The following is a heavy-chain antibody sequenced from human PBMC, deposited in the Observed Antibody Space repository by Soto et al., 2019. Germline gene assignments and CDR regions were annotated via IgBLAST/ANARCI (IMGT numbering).Heavy chain of an antibody. J-gene: IGHJ4*02. D-gene: IGHD3-10*01. V-gene: IGHV4-31*03. CDR3: AREPINYYGSGGYFDY. CDR2: IYYSGST. CDR1: GGSISSGGYY. Sequence: SETLSLTCTVSGGSISSGGYYWSWIRQHPGKGLEWIGYIYYSGSTYYNPSLKSRVTISVDTSKNQFSLKLSSVTAADTAVYYCAREPINYYGSGGYFDYWGQGTLVTVSS.